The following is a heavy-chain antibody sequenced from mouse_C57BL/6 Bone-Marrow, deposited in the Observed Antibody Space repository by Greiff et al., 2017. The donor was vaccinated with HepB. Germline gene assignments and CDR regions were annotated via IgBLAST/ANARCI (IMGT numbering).Heavy chain of an antibody. J-gene: IGHJ2*01. CDR3: AVITTVAYYFDY. V-gene: IGHV1-59*01. Sequence: LQQPGAELVRPGTSVKLSCKASGYTFTSYWMHWVKQRPGQGLEWIGVIDPSDSYTNYNQKFKGKATLTVDTSSSTAYMQLSSLTSEDSAVYYCAVITTVAYYFDYWGQGTTLTVSS. CDR2: IDPSDSYT. D-gene: IGHD1-1*01. CDR1: GYTFTSYW.